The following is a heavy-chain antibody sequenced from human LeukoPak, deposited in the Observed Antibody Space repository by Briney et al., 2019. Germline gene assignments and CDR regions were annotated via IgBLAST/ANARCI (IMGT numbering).Heavy chain of an antibody. CDR3: ASGYSGYDYYYYGMDV. D-gene: IGHD5-12*01. Sequence: SETLSLTCTVSGGSISSYYWSWIRQPAGKGLEWIGGIYTSGSTNYNPSLKSRVTMSVDTSKNQFSLKLSSVTAADTAVYYCASGYSGYDYYYYGMDVWGQGTTVTVSS. CDR1: GGSISSYY. CDR2: IYTSGST. J-gene: IGHJ6*02. V-gene: IGHV4-4*07.